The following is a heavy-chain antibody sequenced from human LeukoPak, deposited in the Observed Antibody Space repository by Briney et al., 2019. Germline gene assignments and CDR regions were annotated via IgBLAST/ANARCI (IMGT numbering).Heavy chain of an antibody. CDR1: GGSLSGYY. V-gene: IGHV4-34*01. CDR3: ARGGRRVTPSTRIDY. D-gene: IGHD2-21*02. Sequence: SDTLSLTCAVYGGSLSGYYWSWIRKPPGERLEWIGEINHSGSTNYNPSLKSRVTISVDTSKNQFSLKLSSVNAADTAVYYCARGGRRVTPSTRIDYWGQGTLVTVSS. CDR2: INHSGST. J-gene: IGHJ4*02.